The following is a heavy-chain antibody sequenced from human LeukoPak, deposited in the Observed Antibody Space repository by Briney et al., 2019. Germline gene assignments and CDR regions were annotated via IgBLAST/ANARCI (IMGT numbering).Heavy chain of an antibody. CDR1: GYTFTGCY. Sequence: ASVKSSCKASGYTFTGCYMHWVRQATGQGLEWMGWINPNSGGTNYAQKFQGRVTMTRDTPISTAYMELSRLRSDDAAVYYCARESIVVVVAATGIDYWGQGTLVTVSS. CDR3: ARESIVVVVAATGIDY. CDR2: INPNSGGT. J-gene: IGHJ4*02. D-gene: IGHD2-15*01. V-gene: IGHV1-2*02.